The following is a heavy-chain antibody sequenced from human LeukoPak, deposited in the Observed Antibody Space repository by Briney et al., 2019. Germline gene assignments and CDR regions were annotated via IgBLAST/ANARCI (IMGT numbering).Heavy chain of an antibody. J-gene: IGHJ4*02. CDR1: GFTFSSYA. V-gene: IGHV3-53*01. CDR3: ARDGVDSSGYYVDY. CDR2: IYSGGST. D-gene: IGHD3-22*01. Sequence: TGGSLRLSCAASGFTFSSYAMSWVRQAPGKGLEWVSVIYSGGSTYYADSVKGRFTISRDNSKNTLYLQMNSLRAEDTAVYYCARDGVDSSGYYVDYWGQGTLVTVSS.